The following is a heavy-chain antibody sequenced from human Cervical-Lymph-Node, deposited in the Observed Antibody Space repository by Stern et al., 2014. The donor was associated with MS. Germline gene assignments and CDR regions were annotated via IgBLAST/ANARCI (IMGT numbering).Heavy chain of an antibody. V-gene: IGHV1-18*01. D-gene: IGHD1-26*01. Sequence: QDQLVQSGAEVKKPGASVKVSCKASDYTFTSYGISWVRQAPGQGLEWMGWISGYNGKIDYAQKFQGRVTMTIDISTTTAYMELRSLKSDDTAVYYCARDRWDRVFDYWGQGTLVTVSS. CDR1: DYTFTSYG. CDR3: ARDRWDRVFDY. J-gene: IGHJ4*02. CDR2: ISGYNGKI.